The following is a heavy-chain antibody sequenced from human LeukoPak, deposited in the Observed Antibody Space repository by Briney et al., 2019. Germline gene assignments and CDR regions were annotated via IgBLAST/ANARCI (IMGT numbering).Heavy chain of an antibody. J-gene: IGHJ5*02. D-gene: IGHD1-26*01. CDR3: ARASSGSYLNWFDP. CDR1: GGSISSGGYY. CDR2: ISTSGST. Sequence: SQTLSLTCTVSGGSISSGGYYWNWIRQPAGKGLEWIGRISTSGSTDYNPSLKSRVTISIDTSKNQFSLKLYSVTAADTALYYCARASSGSYLNWFDPWGQGTLVTVSS. V-gene: IGHV4-61*02.